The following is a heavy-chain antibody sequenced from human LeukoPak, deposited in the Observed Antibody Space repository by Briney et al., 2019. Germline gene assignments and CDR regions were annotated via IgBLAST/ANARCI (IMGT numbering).Heavy chain of an antibody. D-gene: IGHD3-22*01. CDR1: GGTFSSYA. J-gene: IGHJ4*02. CDR3: ATNYYDSSGTPFDY. CDR2: IIPILGIA. V-gene: IGHV1-69*04. Sequence: ASVKVSFKASGGTFSSYAISWVRQAPGQGLEWMGRIIPILGIANYAQKFQGRVTITADKSTSTAYMELSSLRSEDTAVYYCATNYYDSSGTPFDYWGQGTLVTVSS.